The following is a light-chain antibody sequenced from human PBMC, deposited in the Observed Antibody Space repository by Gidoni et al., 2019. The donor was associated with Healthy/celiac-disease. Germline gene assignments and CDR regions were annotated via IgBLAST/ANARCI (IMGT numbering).Light chain of an antibody. J-gene: IGKJ1*01. CDR1: QSVSSY. Sequence: EIVLTQSPATLSLSPGERATPSCRASQSVSSYLAWYQQQPCQDPRLLIFDASNRATGIPARFSGSGSGTDFTLTIISLEPEDFAVYYCQQRSNWPPWTFGQGTKVEIK. CDR3: QQRSNWPPWT. CDR2: DAS. V-gene: IGKV3-11*01.